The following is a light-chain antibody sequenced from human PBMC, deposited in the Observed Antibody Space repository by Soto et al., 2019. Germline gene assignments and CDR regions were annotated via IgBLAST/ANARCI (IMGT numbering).Light chain of an antibody. CDR2: GAS. CDR1: QSVYNN. V-gene: IGKV3-15*01. J-gene: IGKJ3*01. CDR3: QQYHNWPPVT. Sequence: EIVMTQSPATLSVSPGERATLSCRASQSVYNNLAWYQQKPGQAPMLLIYGASTMATGIPARFSGSGSGTAFTPPISSLQSPDFAVSYCQQYHNWPPVTFGRGTKVDI.